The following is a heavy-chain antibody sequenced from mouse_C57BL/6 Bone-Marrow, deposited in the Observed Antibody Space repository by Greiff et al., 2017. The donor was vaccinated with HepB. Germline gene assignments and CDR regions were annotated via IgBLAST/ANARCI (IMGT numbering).Heavy chain of an antibody. Sequence: QVQLQQSGAELVRPGASVTLSCKASGYTFTDYEMHWVKQTPVHGLEWIGAIDPETGGTAYNQKFKGKAILTPDKSSSTAYMELRSLTSEDSAVYYCTRDGSSLYFDYWGQGTTLTVSS. D-gene: IGHD1-1*01. J-gene: IGHJ2*01. CDR2: IDPETGGT. CDR3: TRDGSSLYFDY. V-gene: IGHV1-15*01. CDR1: GYTFTDYE.